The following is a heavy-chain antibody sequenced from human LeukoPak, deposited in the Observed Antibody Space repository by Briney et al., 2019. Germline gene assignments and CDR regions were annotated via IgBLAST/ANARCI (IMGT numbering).Heavy chain of an antibody. CDR1: GFTFSSYW. CDR3: VRGNDYGGPHY. CDR2: IDRDGSRI. Sequence: GGSLRLSCAVSGFTFSSYWMHWVRQAPGKGLVWVSRIDRDGSRINYADSVKGRFTISSDNGKNTLFLQMNSLRAEDAAVYYCVRGNDYGGPHYWGQGTLVTVSS. J-gene: IGHJ4*02. V-gene: IGHV3-74*01. D-gene: IGHD4-23*01.